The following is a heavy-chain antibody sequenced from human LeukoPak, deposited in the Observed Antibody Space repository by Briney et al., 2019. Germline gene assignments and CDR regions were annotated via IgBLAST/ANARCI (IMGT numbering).Heavy chain of an antibody. CDR2: IIPILDIA. J-gene: IGHJ4*02. Sequence: SVKVSCKASGGTFSSFAFSWVRQAPGQGLERMGRIIPILDIANYAQNFQGRVTITADKSTSTAYMEVSSLRSEDTAVYYCASREYDSTNYYLYYFDFWGQGTLVTVSS. D-gene: IGHD3-22*01. CDR3: ASREYDSTNYYLYYFDF. V-gene: IGHV1-69*04. CDR1: GGTFSSFA.